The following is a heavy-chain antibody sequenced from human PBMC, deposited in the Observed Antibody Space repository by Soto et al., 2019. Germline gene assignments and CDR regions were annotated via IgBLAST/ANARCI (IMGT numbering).Heavy chain of an antibody. CDR2: INPNSGGT. D-gene: IGHD2-15*01. CDR3: ARGDIVVVVAATWSFDY. CDR1: GYTFTGYY. V-gene: IGHV1-2*02. J-gene: IGHJ4*02. Sequence: QVQLVQSGAEVTKPGASVKVSCKASGYTFTGYYMHWVRQAPGQGLEWMGWINPNSGGTNYAQKFQGMVTMTRDTSISTAYMELSRLRSDDTAVYYCARGDIVVVVAATWSFDYWGQGTLVTVSS.